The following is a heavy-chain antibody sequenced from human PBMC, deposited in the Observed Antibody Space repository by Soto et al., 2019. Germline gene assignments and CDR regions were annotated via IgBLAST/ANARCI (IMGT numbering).Heavy chain of an antibody. CDR3: ARGIDDNASFGMDV. CDR2: ISGSGGST. D-gene: IGHD1-1*01. V-gene: IGHV3-23*01. J-gene: IGHJ6*02. Sequence: GGSLRLSCAASGFTFSSYAMSWVRQAPGKGLEWVSAISGSGGSTYYADSVKGRFTISRDNSKKSLYLQMNRLRAEDTAVYYCARGIDDNASFGMDVWGQGTTVTVSS. CDR1: GFTFSSYA.